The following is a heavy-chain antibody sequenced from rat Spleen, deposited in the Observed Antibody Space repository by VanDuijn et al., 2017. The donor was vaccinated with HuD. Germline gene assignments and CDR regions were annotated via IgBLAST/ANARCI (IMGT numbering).Heavy chain of an antibody. CDR3: VRERVPGFAFYFDY. V-gene: IGHV2S12*01. CDR2: ISTGGNT. D-gene: IGHD1-4*01. Sequence: QVQLKESGPGLVQPSQTLSLTCTVSGFSLTSNGVSWVRQPPGKGLEWIAAISTGGNTYYNSGLKSRLGISRDTSKSQVFLKMNSLQTKDTAIYFCVRERVPGFAFYFDYWGQGVMVTVSS. CDR1: GFSLTSNG. J-gene: IGHJ2*01.